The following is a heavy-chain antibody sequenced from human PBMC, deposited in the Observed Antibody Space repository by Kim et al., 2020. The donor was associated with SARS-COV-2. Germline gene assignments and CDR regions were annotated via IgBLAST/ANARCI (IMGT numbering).Heavy chain of an antibody. CDR2: IIPNLGKA. D-gene: IGHD3-10*01. J-gene: IGHJ4*02. V-gene: IGHV1-69*10. Sequence: SVKVSCKASGCTFSSYAISWVRQAPGQGLEWMGGIIPNLGKANYAQKFQGRVTITADESTSTAYMELSSLRSEDTAVYYCARNYGSRSPLDYWGQGTPVTVSS. CDR3: ARNYGSRSPLDY. CDR1: GCTFSSYA.